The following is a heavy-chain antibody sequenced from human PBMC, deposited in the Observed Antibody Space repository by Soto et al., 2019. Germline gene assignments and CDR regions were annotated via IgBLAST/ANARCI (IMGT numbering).Heavy chain of an antibody. D-gene: IGHD3-10*01. V-gene: IGHV1-69*06. CDR3: AREREGPYYYGSGSYPHPFEMYYYYYGMDV. CDR1: GGTFSSYA. J-gene: IGHJ6*02. CDR2: IIPIFGTA. Sequence: QVQLVQSGAEVKKPGSSVKVSCKASGGTFSSYAISWVRQAPGQGLEWMGGIIPIFGTANYAQKIQGRVTITADKSSWPAYRELSSLRSEDTAVYYCAREREGPYYYGSGSYPHPFEMYYYYYGMDVWGQGTTVTVSS.